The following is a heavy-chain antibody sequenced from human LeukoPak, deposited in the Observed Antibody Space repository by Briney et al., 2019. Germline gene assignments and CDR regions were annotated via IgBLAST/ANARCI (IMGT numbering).Heavy chain of an antibody. D-gene: IGHD2-2*01. CDR2: IYTSGST. V-gene: IGHV4-61*02. Sequence: SQTLSLTCTVSGGSISSGSYYCSWIRQPAGKGLEWIGRIYTSGSTNYNPSLKSRVTISVDTSKNQFSLKLSSVTAADKAVYYCARGAVPASWFDPWGQGTLVTVSS. CDR3: ARGAVPASWFDP. CDR1: GGSISSGSYY. J-gene: IGHJ5*02.